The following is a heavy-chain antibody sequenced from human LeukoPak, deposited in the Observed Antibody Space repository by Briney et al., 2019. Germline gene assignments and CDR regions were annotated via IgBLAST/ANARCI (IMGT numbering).Heavy chain of an antibody. CDR2: INPNSGGT. CDR3: ARDRHCSGGSCYYGMDV. D-gene: IGHD2-15*01. J-gene: IGHJ6*02. Sequence: ASVKVSCKASGYTFTGYYMHWVRQAPGQGLEWMGWINPNSGGTNYAQKFQGWVTMTRDTSISTAYMELSRLRSDDTAVYYCARDRHCSGGSCYYGMDVWGQGTTVTVSS. V-gene: IGHV1-2*04. CDR1: GYTFTGYY.